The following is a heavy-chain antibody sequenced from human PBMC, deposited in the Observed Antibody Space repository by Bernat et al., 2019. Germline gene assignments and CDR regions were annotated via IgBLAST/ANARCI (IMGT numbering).Heavy chain of an antibody. V-gene: IGHV3-74*01. D-gene: IGHD2-2*01. J-gene: IGHJ4*02. Sequence: EVQLVESGGDLVQPGVSLRLSCEASGFTFSNFWMSWVRQGPGEGLVCVAQIHPDGSSAAYADTAKGRCTITRDNAKNTLYLQMDSLRGEDPAVYYCAGIYCSSDACFDHWGQGNLVTVSS. CDR2: IHPDGSSA. CDR3: AGIYCSSDACFDH. CDR1: GFTFSNFW.